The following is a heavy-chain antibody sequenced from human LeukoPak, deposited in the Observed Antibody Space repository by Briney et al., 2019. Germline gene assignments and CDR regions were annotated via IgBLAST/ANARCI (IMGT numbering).Heavy chain of an antibody. V-gene: IGHV3-33*01. CDR3: ARKKYGSGSYYNEGPDAFDI. D-gene: IGHD3-10*01. CDR1: GFTFSSYG. J-gene: IGHJ3*02. CDR2: IWYDGSNK. Sequence: GGSLRLSCAASGFTFSSYGMHWVRQAPGKGLEWVAVIWYDGSNKYYADSVKGRLTISRDNSKNTLYLQMNSLRAEDTAVYYCARKKYGSGSYYNEGPDAFDIWGQGTMVTVSS.